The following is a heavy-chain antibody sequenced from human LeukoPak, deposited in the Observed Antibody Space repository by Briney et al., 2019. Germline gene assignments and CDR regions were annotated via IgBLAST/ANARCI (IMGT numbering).Heavy chain of an antibody. D-gene: IGHD1-26*01. CDR2: IFYSGGT. CDR3: ARGEWDLLFDY. V-gene: IGHV4-59*01. J-gene: IGHJ4*02. Sequence: SETLSLTCTVSGGSISGYYWSWIRQPPGKGLEWIGYIFYSGGTNYNPSLKSRVTISVDTSKNQFSLKLSSVTAADTAVYYCARGEWDLLFDYWGQGTLVTVSS. CDR1: GGSISGYY.